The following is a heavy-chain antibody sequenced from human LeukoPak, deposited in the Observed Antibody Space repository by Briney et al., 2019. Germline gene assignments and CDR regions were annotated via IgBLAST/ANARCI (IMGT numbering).Heavy chain of an antibody. CDR1: GRSISSYY. Sequence: SETLSLTCTVYGRSISSYYWRWIRQPPGRGLEWIGYIYYSGSTNYNPTLKSRVTISVDTSKNQFSLKLSSVTAADTAVYYCARGSSSGPDYWGQGTLVTVYS. V-gene: IGHV4-59*01. J-gene: IGHJ4*02. CDR2: IYYSGST. CDR3: ARGSSSGPDY. D-gene: IGHD6-19*01.